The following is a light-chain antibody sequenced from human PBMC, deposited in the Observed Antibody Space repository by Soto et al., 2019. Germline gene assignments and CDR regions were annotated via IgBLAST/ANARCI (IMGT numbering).Light chain of an antibody. CDR3: QQYGSSVLT. V-gene: IGKV3-20*01. J-gene: IGKJ4*01. CDR1: QSVSKSY. CDR2: GAS. Sequence: EIVLTQSPGTLSLSPGERATLSCRASQSVSKSYLAWYQQKPGQAPRLLISGASSRATGIPDRFSGSGSGTDFTLTISRLEPEDFAVYYCQQYGSSVLTFGGGTKVEIK.